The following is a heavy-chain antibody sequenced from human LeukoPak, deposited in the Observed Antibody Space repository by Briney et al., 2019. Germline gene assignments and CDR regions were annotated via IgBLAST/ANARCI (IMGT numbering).Heavy chain of an antibody. Sequence: ASVKVSCTASGYTFTSYGISWVRQAPGQGLEWMGWINAYNGNTNSAQKLQGRVTMTTDTSMSTAYMELRSLRSDDTAVYYCARALLLRGVMIGNDYWGQGTLVTVSS. CDR3: ARALLLRGVMIGNDY. J-gene: IGHJ4*02. V-gene: IGHV1-18*01. CDR2: INAYNGNT. CDR1: GYTFTSYG. D-gene: IGHD3-10*01.